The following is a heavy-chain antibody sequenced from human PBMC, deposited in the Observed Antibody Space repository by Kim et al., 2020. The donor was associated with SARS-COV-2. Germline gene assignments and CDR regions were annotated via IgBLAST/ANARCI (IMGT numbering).Heavy chain of an antibody. V-gene: IGHV4-30-2*01. Sequence: SPYYNPSLKSRVPISVDRSKNQFSLKLSSVTAADTAVYYCARDRGIFDYWGQGTLVTVSS. CDR2: SP. J-gene: IGHJ4*02. CDR3: ARDRGIFDY. D-gene: IGHD3-10*01.